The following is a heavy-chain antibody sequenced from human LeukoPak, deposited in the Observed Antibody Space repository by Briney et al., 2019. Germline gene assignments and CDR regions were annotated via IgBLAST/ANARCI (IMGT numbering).Heavy chain of an antibody. CDR1: GFTFSSYG. D-gene: IGHD4-17*01. V-gene: IGHV3-7*01. CDR2: IKQDGSEK. Sequence: GRSLRLSCAASGFTFSSYGMHWVRQAPGKGLEWVANIKQDGSEKYYVDSVKGRFTISRDNAKNSLYLQMNSLRAEDTAVYYCARVGDYGDYGGPSYNWFDPWGQGTLVTVSS. CDR3: ARVGDYGDYGGPSYNWFDP. J-gene: IGHJ5*02.